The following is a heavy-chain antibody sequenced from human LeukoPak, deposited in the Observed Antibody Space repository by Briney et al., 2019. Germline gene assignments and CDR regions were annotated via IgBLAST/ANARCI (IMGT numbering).Heavy chain of an antibody. J-gene: IGHJ4*02. V-gene: IGHV1-69*13. Sequence: SVKVSCKASGGTFSSYAISWVRQAPGQGLEWMGGIIPIFGTANYAQKFQGRVTIIADESTSTTYMELSSLSSEDTAVYYCATDQRYSGTYYDLGYWGQGTLVTVSS. CDR3: ATDQRYSGTYYDLGY. CDR2: IIPIFGTA. CDR1: GGTFSSYA. D-gene: IGHD1-26*01.